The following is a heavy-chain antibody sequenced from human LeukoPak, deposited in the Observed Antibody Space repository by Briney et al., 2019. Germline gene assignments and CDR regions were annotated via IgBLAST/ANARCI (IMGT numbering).Heavy chain of an antibody. V-gene: IGHV1-46*01. CDR1: GYTFTTYY. CDR2: INPSGGST. D-gene: IGHD6-19*01. CDR3: ARDPTNTSGRYVYLDY. Sequence: GASVKVSCKASGYTFTTYYMHWVRQAPGQGLEWMGIINPSGGSTTYAQKFQGRVTMTRDTSTSTVYMELSSLRSEDTAVYYCARDPTNTSGRYVYLDYWGQGTLVTVSS. J-gene: IGHJ4*02.